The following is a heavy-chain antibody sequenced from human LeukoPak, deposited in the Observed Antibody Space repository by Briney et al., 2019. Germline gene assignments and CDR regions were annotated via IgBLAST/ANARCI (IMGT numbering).Heavy chain of an antibody. CDR3: ARRWYSSSWYYFDY. CDR1: GGSISSYY. V-gene: IGHV4-59*08. Sequence: SETLSLTCTVSGGSISSYYWSWIRQPPGKGLEWIGYIYYSGSTNYNPSLKSRVTISVDTSKNQFSLKLSSVTAADTAVYYCARRWYSSSWYYFDYWGQGTLVTVSS. CDR2: IYYSGST. D-gene: IGHD6-13*01. J-gene: IGHJ4*02.